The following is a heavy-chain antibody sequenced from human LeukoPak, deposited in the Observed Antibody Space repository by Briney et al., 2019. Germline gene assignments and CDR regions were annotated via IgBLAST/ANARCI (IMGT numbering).Heavy chain of an antibody. J-gene: IGHJ5*01. V-gene: IGHV4-38-2*01. CDR2: IYNSGST. CDR1: GYSISSGYY. D-gene: IGHD3-16*01. Sequence: SETLSLTCDVSGYSISSGYYWAWIRQSPGKGLEWIASIYNSGSTFYNPSLKSRVALSVDTSKNLFSLKLMSVTAADTAVYYCARPNTWITEGFDSWGQGILVTVSS. CDR3: ARPNTWITEGFDS.